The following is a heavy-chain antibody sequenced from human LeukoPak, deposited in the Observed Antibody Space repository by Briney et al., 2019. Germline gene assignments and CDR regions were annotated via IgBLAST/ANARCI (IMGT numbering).Heavy chain of an antibody. CDR3: GRDLSGAPDY. Sequence: GGSLRLSCGASGFTFSHYWMHWVRQAPGKGLEWVSRINTDGSVTTYADSVKGRFTISRDNAKNTLYLQMNSLRDEDTAVYYCGRDLSGAPDYWGQGTLVTVPS. V-gene: IGHV3-74*01. CDR2: INTDGSVT. CDR1: GFTFSHYW. D-gene: IGHD5-12*01. J-gene: IGHJ4*02.